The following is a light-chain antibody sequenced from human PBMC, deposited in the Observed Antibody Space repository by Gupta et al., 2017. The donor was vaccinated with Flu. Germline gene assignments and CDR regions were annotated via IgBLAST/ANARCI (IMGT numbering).Light chain of an antibody. CDR1: STNIGSNS. CDR3: EEWDDNMSGNNWV. Sequence: QSVLTPPPSASGTPVQRVTISCSGSSTNIGSNSVYWYRQLPGTAPKVLIYSNNKRLSGVSDRFSGSKSGASASVAINGLRSDDEADDDCEEWDDNMSGNNWVFGGGTKLTV. J-gene: IGLJ3*02. V-gene: IGLV1-47*02. CDR2: SNN.